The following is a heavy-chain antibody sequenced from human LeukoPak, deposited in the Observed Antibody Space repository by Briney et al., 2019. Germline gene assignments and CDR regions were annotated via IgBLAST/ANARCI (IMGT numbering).Heavy chain of an antibody. CDR2: INWNGGST. Sequence: GGSLRLSCAASGFTFDDYGMSWVRQAPGKGLEWVSGINWNGGSTSYADSVKGRFTISRDNAKNSLYLQMDSLRAEDTAVYYCARDEGKPYCSGGSCYSAFGYWGQGTLVTVSS. V-gene: IGHV3-20*04. J-gene: IGHJ4*02. CDR1: GFTFDDYG. D-gene: IGHD2-15*01. CDR3: ARDEGKPYCSGGSCYSAFGY.